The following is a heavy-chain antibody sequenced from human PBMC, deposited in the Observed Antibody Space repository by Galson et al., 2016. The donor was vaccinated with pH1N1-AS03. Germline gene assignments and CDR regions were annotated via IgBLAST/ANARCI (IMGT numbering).Heavy chain of an antibody. Sequence: CAISGDSVSSNGAAWNWIRQSPSRGLVWLGRTYYRSKWYNDYAVSVKGRITIYADTSRNQFSLQLNSVIPEDTAVYYCVRERGGSSGWKTRWFDPWGQGTLVTVSS. CDR3: VRERGGSSGWKTRWFDP. CDR1: GDSVSSNGAA. CDR2: TYYRSKWYN. D-gene: IGHD6-19*01. V-gene: IGHV6-1*01. J-gene: IGHJ5*01.